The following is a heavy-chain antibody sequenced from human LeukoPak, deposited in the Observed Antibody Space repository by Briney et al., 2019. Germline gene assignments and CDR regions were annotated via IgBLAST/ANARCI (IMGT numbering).Heavy chain of an antibody. D-gene: IGHD2-2*02. Sequence: PDASVKVSCKASGGTFSSYAISGVPQAPGQGHEWMGGIIPIFGTPNYAQKFQGRVTSTTDESTTTAYMELGSLPSQDTAVYYCARDAGYCSSTSCYTGGYFDYWGQGTLVTVSS. V-gene: IGHV1-69*05. CDR1: GGTFSSYA. CDR3: ARDAGYCSSTSCYTGGYFDY. CDR2: IIPIFGTP. J-gene: IGHJ4*02.